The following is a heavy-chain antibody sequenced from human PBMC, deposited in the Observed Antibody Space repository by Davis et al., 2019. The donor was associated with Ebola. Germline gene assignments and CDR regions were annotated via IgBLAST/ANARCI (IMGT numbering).Heavy chain of an antibody. D-gene: IGHD6-13*01. CDR3: AKDQYSSSRYYFDY. Sequence: PGGSLRLSCAASGFTFSSYWMSWVRQAPGKGLEWVANIKQDGSEKYYVDSVKGRFTISRDNAKNSLYLQMNSLRAEDTAVYYCAKDQYSSSRYYFDYWGQGTLVTVSS. J-gene: IGHJ4*02. CDR1: GFTFSSYW. CDR2: IKQDGSEK. V-gene: IGHV3-7*03.